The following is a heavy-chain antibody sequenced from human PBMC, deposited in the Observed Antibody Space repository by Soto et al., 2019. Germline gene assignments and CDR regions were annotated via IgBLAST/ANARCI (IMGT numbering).Heavy chain of an antibody. J-gene: IGHJ6*02. CDR1: GGTFSSYT. D-gene: IGHD1-7*01. CDR2: IIPILGIA. V-gene: IGHV1-69*04. Sequence: ASVKVSCKASGGTFSSYTISWVRQAPGQGLEWMGRIIPILGIANYAQKFQGRVTITADKSTSTAYMELSSLRSEDTAVYYCATDLGTGLELRDMDVWGQGTTVTVSS. CDR3: ATDLGTGLELRDMDV.